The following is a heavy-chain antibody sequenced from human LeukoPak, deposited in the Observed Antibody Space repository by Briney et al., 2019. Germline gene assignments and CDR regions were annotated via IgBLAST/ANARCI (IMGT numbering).Heavy chain of an antibody. Sequence: PSETLSLTCAVYGGSFSGYYWSWIRQPPGKGLEWIGEINHSGSTNYNPSLKSRVTISVDTSKNQFSLKLSSVTAADTAAYYCARIKRRLDIVATIWGGTGVFDYWGQGTLVTVSS. J-gene: IGHJ4*02. CDR2: INHSGST. V-gene: IGHV4-34*01. D-gene: IGHD5-12*01. CDR3: ARIKRRLDIVATIWGGTGVFDY. CDR1: GGSFSGYY.